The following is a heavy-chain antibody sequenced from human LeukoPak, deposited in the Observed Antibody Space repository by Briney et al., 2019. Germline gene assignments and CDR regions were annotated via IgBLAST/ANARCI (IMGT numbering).Heavy chain of an antibody. CDR1: GYTFTAYF. CDR3: AREAVTIFGLVRTQTTKRPHRFDP. CDR2: IIPMFGTA. Sequence: ASVKVSCKASGYTFTAYFLHWVRQAPGQGLEWMGWIIPMFGTANYAQKFQGRVTMTRDMSTSTVYMELSSLRSEDTAMYYCAREAVTIFGLVRTQTTKRPHRFDPWGQGTLVTVSS. J-gene: IGHJ5*02. D-gene: IGHD3-3*01. V-gene: IGHV1-46*01.